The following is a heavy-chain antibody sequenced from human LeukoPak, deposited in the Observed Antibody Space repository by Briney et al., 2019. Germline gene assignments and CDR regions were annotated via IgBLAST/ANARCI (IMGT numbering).Heavy chain of an antibody. V-gene: IGHV3-30*02. Sequence: GGSLRLSCAASGFTFSSYGMHWVRHAPGKGLEWVAVISYDGSNKYYADSVKGRFTISRENSKITLYLQMNSLRAEDTAVYYCAKDRGPYYDFWSGYYAGPSPYAMDVWGQGTTVTVSS. CDR3: AKDRGPYYDFWSGYYAGPSPYAMDV. D-gene: IGHD3-3*01. J-gene: IGHJ6*02. CDR2: ISYDGSNK. CDR1: GFTFSSYG.